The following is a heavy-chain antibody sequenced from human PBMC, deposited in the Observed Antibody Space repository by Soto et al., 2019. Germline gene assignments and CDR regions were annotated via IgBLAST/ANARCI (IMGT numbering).Heavy chain of an antibody. CDR1: GGTFSSYA. V-gene: IGHV1-2*04. CDR2: INPKSGGT. Sequence: ASVKVSCKASGGTFSSYAISWVRQAPGQGLEWLGRINPKSGGTSTAQKFQGWVTMTTDTSISTASMELTRLTSDDTAIYYCARGDSTDCSNGVCSFFYNHDMDVWGQGPTVTVSS. D-gene: IGHD2-8*01. J-gene: IGHJ6*02. CDR3: ARGDSTDCSNGVCSFFYNHDMDV.